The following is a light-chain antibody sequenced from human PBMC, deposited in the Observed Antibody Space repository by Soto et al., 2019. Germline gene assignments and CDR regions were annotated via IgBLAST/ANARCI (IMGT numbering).Light chain of an antibody. CDR3: SSYDASLNGYV. J-gene: IGLJ1*01. CDR2: NDY. CDR1: SSNIGSKN. V-gene: IGLV1-44*01. Sequence: QSVLTQPPSASGTPGQRLTISCSGSSSNIGSKNVNWYQQLPGTAPKLLIYNDYQRPSGVPDRFSGSKSGTSASLTITGLQSEDEADYYCSSYDASLNGYVFGAGTKLTVL.